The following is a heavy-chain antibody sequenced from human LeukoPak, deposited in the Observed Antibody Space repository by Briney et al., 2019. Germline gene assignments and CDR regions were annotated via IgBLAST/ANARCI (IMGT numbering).Heavy chain of an antibody. D-gene: IGHD2-21*02. Sequence: GGSLRLSCAASGFTFSTYSISWVRQAPRNGLEWVSVIFQSGGTTYYADSVKGRFTISRDNSKNTLYLQMHSLRAEDTAVYYCANVFRQETAYEIDSWGQGTLVTVSS. CDR3: ANVFRQETAYEIDS. V-gene: IGHV3-23*01. J-gene: IGHJ4*02. CDR1: GFTFSTYS. CDR2: IFQSGGTT.